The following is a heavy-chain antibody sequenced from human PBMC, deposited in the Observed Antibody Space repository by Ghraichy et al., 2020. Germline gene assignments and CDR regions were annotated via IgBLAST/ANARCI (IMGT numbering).Heavy chain of an antibody. V-gene: IGHV4-30-4*01. CDR3: ARGKAVAGTLYDY. Sequence: SETLSLTCTVSGGSISSDYYYWTCIRQPPGKGREWIGYIYYSGSTYYNPSLKSRASISEDKSKNQFSLKLSPVTAADTAVYYCARGKAVAGTLYDYWGQGTLVTVSS. J-gene: IGHJ4*02. CDR1: GGSISSDYYY. D-gene: IGHD6-19*01. CDR2: IYYSGST.